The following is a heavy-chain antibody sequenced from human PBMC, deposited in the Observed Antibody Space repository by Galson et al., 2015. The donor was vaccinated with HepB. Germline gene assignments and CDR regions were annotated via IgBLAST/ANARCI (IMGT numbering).Heavy chain of an antibody. CDR3: ARDMRDWGIFGLAVKGVGNYYGMDV. V-gene: IGHV3-11*05. CDR1: GFTFSDYY. Sequence: LRLSCAASGFTFSDYYMSWIRQAPGKGLEWISYATSSSSYRSYADSVKGRFTISRDNAKHALYLQMNSLRAEDTAVYYCARDMRDWGIFGLAVKGVGNYYGMDVWGQGTTVTVSS. D-gene: IGHD3/OR15-3a*01. CDR2: ATSSSSYR. J-gene: IGHJ6*02.